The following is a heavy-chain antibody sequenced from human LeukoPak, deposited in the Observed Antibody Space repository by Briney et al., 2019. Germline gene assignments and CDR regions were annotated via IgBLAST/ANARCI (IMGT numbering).Heavy chain of an antibody. Sequence: PSETLSLTCSVSGGSISTYYWSWIRQPPGKGLEWIGYIYYSGSTSYNPSLKSRVTISVDTSKNQFSLDLSSVTAADTAVYYCARHVGSSGWVDYWGQGTLVTVSS. CDR2: IYYSGST. CDR3: ARHVGSSGWVDY. D-gene: IGHD6-19*01. J-gene: IGHJ4*02. V-gene: IGHV4-59*08. CDR1: GGSISTYY.